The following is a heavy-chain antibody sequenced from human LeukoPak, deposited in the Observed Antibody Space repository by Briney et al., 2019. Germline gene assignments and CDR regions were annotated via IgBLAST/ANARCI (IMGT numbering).Heavy chain of an antibody. Sequence: PSETLSLTCTVSGGSISSYYWSWIRQPPGKGLEWTGYIYYSGRTNYNPSLKSRVTISVDTSKNQFSLKLSSVTAADTDVYYCARGPNRYYFDYWGQGTLVTVSS. CDR1: GGSISSYY. CDR3: ARGPNRYYFDY. CDR2: IYYSGRT. D-gene: IGHD2/OR15-2a*01. J-gene: IGHJ4*02. V-gene: IGHV4-59*01.